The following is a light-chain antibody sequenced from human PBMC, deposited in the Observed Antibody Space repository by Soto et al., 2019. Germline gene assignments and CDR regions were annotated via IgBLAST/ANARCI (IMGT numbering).Light chain of an antibody. CDR2: GNS. J-gene: IGLJ1*01. V-gene: IGLV1-40*01. CDR1: SSNIGAGYD. Sequence: QSVLTQPPSVSGAPGQRVTISCTGSSSNIGAGYDVHWYQQLPGTAPKLLIYGNSNRPSGVPDRFSGSKSGTSASLAITGLQAEDEADYYCQSYDNSLSAPFGTGTKVTVL. CDR3: QSYDNSLSAP.